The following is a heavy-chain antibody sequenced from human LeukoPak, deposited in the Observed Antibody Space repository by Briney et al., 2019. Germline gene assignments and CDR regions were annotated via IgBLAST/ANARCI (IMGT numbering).Heavy chain of an antibody. CDR1: GFTFTGYG. V-gene: IGHV3-23*01. CDR2: ISGSGSST. J-gene: IGHJ4*02. CDR3: AKGIAAAATGYFDY. D-gene: IGHD6-13*01. Sequence: GGSLRLSCAAPGFTFTGYGVNWVRQAPGKGLEWDSAISGSGSSTYYADSVKGRFTISRDNSKNTLYLQMNSLRAEDTAVYYCAKGIAAAATGYFDYWGQGTLVTVSS.